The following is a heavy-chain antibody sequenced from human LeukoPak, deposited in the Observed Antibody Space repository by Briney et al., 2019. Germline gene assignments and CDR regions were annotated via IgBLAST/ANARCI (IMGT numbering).Heavy chain of an antibody. CDR2: IIPIIGTA. CDR3: ARDVVGSYGTKALDD. D-gene: IGHD2-21*01. V-gene: IGHV1-69*01. CDR1: GGTFSSYL. Sequence: ASVTVSCKASGGTFSSYLISWVRQAPGQGLGWMGGIIPIIGTADYTQKFQDRVTITADDSTTTAYMELRSLRSDDTAIYYCARDVVGSYGTKALDDWGQGTLVIVSA. J-gene: IGHJ4*02.